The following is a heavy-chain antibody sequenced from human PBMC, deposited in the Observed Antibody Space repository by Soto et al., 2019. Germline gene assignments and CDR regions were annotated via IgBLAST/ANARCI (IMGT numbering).Heavy chain of an antibody. CDR1: GFTFSSYG. CDR2: IWYDGSNK. V-gene: IGHV3-33*01. CDR3: ARAFYEKQLDY. D-gene: IGHD3-3*01. Sequence: QVQLVESGGGVVQPGRSLRLSCAASGFTFSSYGMHWVRQAPGKGLEWVAVIWYDGSNKYYADSVKGRFTISRDNSKNKLYLQMNSLRAEDTAVYHCARAFYEKQLDYWGQGPLVTVSS. J-gene: IGHJ4*02.